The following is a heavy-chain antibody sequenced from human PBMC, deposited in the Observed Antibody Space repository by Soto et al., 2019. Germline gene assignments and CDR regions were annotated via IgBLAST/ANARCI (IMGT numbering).Heavy chain of an antibody. CDR2: IRAYNGKT. CDR1: GYTFGSYG. Sequence: QVQVVQSGAEVKKPGASVKVSCKTSGYTFGSYGISWVRQAPGQGLEWIGWIRAYNGKTQYPQKFQGRLTMTIDTSASTGYMDLRSLRSDDTAVYYCARVVGDSDFMAADFWGQGTLVTVSS. V-gene: IGHV1-18*04. D-gene: IGHD2-15*01. J-gene: IGHJ4*02. CDR3: ARVVGDSDFMAADF.